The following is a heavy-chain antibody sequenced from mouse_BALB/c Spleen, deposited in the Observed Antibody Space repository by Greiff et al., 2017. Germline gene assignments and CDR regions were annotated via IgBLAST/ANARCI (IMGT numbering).Heavy chain of an antibody. J-gene: IGHJ4*01. Sequence: EVQLVESGGGLVKPGGSLKLSCAASGFSFSDYYMYWVRQTPEKRLEWVATISDGGSYTYYPDSVKGRFTISRDNAKNNLYLQMSSLKSEDTAMYYCARGWLGAMDNWGQGTSVTVSS. V-gene: IGHV5-4*02. CDR2: ISDGGSYT. CDR1: GFSFSDYY. D-gene: IGHD1-1*02. CDR3: ARGWLGAMDN.